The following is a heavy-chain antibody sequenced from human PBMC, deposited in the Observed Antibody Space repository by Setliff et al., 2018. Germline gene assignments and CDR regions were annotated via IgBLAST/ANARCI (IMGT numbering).Heavy chain of an antibody. V-gene: IGHV4-61*09. CDR3: ASYRQDVNY. CDR2: IYTSGST. D-gene: IGHD4-4*01. J-gene: IGHJ4*02. Sequence: PSETLSLTCTVSGSSISSGSYYWSWIRQPAGKGLEWIGHIYTSGSTNYNPSLKSRVTISVDTFKNQFSLKLSSVTAADTAVYYCASYRQDVNYWGQGTLVTVSS. CDR1: GSSISSGSYY.